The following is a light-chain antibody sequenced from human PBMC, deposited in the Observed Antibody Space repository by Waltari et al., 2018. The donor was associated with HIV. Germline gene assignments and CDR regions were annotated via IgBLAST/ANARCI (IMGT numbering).Light chain of an antibody. CDR3: ATWDDILSGYL. V-gene: IGLV1-47*01. Sequence: QSVPTQPPSASGTPGQSVAISCSGSNSNIGSNFVYWYQQLPGTAPKLLIYKDNRRPSGVPERFSAAKSGSASSLAISGLRSEDEAEYYCATWDDILSGYLFGTGTKVTVL. CDR2: KDN. J-gene: IGLJ1*01. CDR1: NSNIGSNF.